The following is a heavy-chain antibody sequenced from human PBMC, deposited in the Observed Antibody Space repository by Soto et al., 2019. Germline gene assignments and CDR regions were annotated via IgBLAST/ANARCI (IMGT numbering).Heavy chain of an antibody. V-gene: IGHV4-59*01. D-gene: IGHD2-2*01. CDR1: GGSISSYY. J-gene: IGHJ6*03. Sequence: SETLSLTCTVSGGSISSYYWSWIRQPPGKGLEWIGYIYYSGSTNYNPSLKSRVTISVDTSKNQFSLKLSSVTAADTAVYYCARTVVPAAIAGDYYYYYYMDVWGKGTTVTVSS. CDR2: IYYSGST. CDR3: ARTVVPAAIAGDYYYYYYMDV.